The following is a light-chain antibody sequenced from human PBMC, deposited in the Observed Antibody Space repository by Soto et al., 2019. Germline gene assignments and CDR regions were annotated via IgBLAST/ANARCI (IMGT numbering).Light chain of an antibody. Sequence: QSVRTQPRSVSVSPGQSVTISCTGTSSDVGGYNYVSWYQQHPGKAPKLMIYDVSKRPSGVPDRFSGSKSGNTASLNISGLQAEDEADYYCCSYAGSYTYVFGTGTKVTVL. CDR1: SSDVGGYNY. V-gene: IGLV2-11*01. CDR2: DVS. J-gene: IGLJ1*01. CDR3: CSYAGSYTYV.